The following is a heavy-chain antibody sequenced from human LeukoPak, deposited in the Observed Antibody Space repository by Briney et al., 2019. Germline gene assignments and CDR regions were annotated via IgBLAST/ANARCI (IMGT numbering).Heavy chain of an antibody. CDR3: ASTSPCSGGSCYPLGY. V-gene: IGHV1-18*01. CDR1: GYTFTSYG. CDR2: ISAYNGNT. D-gene: IGHD2-15*01. Sequence: GASVKVSCKASGYTFTSYGISWVRQAPGQGLEWMGWISAYNGNTNYAQKLQGRVTMTTDTSTSTAYMELRSLRSDDTAVYYCASTSPCSGGSCYPLGYWGQGTLATVSS. J-gene: IGHJ4*02.